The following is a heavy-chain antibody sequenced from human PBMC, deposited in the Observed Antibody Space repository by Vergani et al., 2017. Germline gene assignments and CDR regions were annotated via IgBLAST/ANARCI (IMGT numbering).Heavy chain of an antibody. J-gene: IGHJ3*02. V-gene: IGHV3-33*01. CDR2: IWYDGSNK. CDR3: ASEEVMIVVVKAFDS. D-gene: IGHD3-22*01. Sequence: QVQLVESGGGVVQPGRSLRLSCAASGFTFSSYSMHWVRQAPGKGLEWVAVIWYDGSNKYYADSVKGRFTISRDNSKNTLYLQMNSLRAEDTAVYYCASEEVMIVVVKAFDSGGQATMVTVSS. CDR1: GFTFSSYS.